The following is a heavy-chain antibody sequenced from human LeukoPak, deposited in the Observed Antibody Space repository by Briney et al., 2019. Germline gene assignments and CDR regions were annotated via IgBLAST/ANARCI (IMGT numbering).Heavy chain of an antibody. CDR2: IRSDGSNK. V-gene: IGHV3-30*02. J-gene: IGHJ3*02. CDR1: GFTFSRYG. Sequence: TGGSLRLSCAASGFTFSRYGMHWVRQAPGKGLEWVAFIRSDGSNKYYADSVKGRFTISRDNAKRSVYLQMNSLGVEDTAVYYCARDIHSVAFDIWGQGTMVTVSS. CDR3: ARDIHSVAFDI.